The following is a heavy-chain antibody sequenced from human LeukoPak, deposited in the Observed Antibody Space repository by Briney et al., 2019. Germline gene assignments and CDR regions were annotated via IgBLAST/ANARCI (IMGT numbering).Heavy chain of an antibody. D-gene: IGHD3-10*01. CDR1: GGSISSSSYY. J-gene: IGHJ4*02. CDR2: IYYSGST. V-gene: IGHV4-39*01. Sequence: PSETLSLTCTVSGGSISSSSYYWGWIRQPPGKGLEWIGSIYYSGSTYYNPSLKGRVTISVDTSKNQFSLKLSSVTAADTAVYYCARLHYYGSGSYYHFDYWGQGTLVTVSS. CDR3: ARLHYYGSGSYYHFDY.